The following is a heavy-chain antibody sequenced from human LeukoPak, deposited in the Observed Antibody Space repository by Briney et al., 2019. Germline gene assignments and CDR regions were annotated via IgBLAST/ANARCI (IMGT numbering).Heavy chain of an antibody. CDR3: ARDGPWERLRYGYFDY. Sequence: SVKVSCKASGGTFSSYAISWVRQAPGQGLEWMGRIIPIFGTANYAQKFQGRVTITTDESTSTAYMELSSLRSEDTAVYYCARDGPWERLRYGYFDYWGQGTLVPVSS. J-gene: IGHJ4*02. CDR2: IIPIFGTA. V-gene: IGHV1-69*05. D-gene: IGHD1-26*01. CDR1: GGTFSSYA.